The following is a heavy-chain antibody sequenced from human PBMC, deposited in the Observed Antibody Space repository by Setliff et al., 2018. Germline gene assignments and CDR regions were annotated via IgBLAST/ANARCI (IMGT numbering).Heavy chain of an antibody. V-gene: IGHV1-18*01. J-gene: IGHJ4*02. Sequence: ASVKVSCKTSGYSFTVFGIRWVRQAPGQGLEWMGWISPYYGSTNYARKFQGRVTMPADTSTTTAYLELTSLRYDDTAVYYCVRGPGPSVVVAIPFDHWGQGSLVTVSS. CDR1: GYSFTVFG. CDR3: VRGPGPSVVVAIPFDH. CDR2: ISPYYGST. D-gene: IGHD3-22*01.